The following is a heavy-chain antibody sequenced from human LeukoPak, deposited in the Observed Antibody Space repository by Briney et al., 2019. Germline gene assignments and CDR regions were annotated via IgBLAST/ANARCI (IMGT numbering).Heavy chain of an antibody. V-gene: IGHV3-30*04. J-gene: IGHJ4*02. Sequence: GGSLRLSCAASGFTFSSYAMHWVRQAPGKGLEWVAVISYDGSNKYYADSVKGRFTISRDNSKNTLYLQMNSLRAEDTAVYYWAREGVRGPHFDYWGQGTLVTVSS. CDR1: GFTFSSYA. D-gene: IGHD3-10*01. CDR3: AREGVRGPHFDY. CDR2: ISYDGSNK.